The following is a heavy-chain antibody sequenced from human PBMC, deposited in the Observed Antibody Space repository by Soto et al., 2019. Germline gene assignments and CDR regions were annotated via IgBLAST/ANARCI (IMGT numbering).Heavy chain of an antibody. V-gene: IGHV5-51*01. J-gene: IGHJ6*02. CDR3: AGGGVRGVITRTRDYYGMDV. Sequence: GESLKISCKGSGYSFTSYWIGWVRQMPGKGLEWMGIIYPGDSDTRYSPSYQGQVTISADKSISTAYLQWSSLKASDTAMYYCAGGGVRGVITRTRDYYGMDVWGQGTTVTVSS. D-gene: IGHD3-10*01. CDR2: IYPGDSDT. CDR1: GYSFTSYW.